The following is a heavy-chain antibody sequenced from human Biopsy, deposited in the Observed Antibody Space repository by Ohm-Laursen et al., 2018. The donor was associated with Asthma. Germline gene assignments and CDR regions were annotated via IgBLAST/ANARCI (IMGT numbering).Heavy chain of an antibody. CDR3: TRDRFYNSVTSESFYYGVDV. D-gene: IGHD2-21*02. Sequence: SLRLSCAAPGFTFGDYWMSWVRQVPGKGPEWVALISYDGRETGYVDSVKGRFTISRDNFRNTVHLQMSSLRPEDSAVYYCTRDRFYNSVTSESFYYGVDVWGQGTTVTVSS. CDR1: GFTFGDYW. CDR2: ISYDGRET. J-gene: IGHJ6*02. V-gene: IGHV3-7*01.